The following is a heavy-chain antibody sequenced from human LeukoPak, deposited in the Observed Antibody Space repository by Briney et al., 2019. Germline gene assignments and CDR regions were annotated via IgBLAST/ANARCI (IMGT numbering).Heavy chain of an antibody. CDR3: ARSRGYSYGPRQAFDI. CDR2: IYTSGST. CDR1: GGSISSGSYY. V-gene: IGHV4-61*02. Sequence: TSETLSLTCIVSGGSISSGSYYWSWIRQPAGKGLEWIGRIYTSGSTNYNPSLKSRVTISVDTSKNQFSLKLSSVTAADTAVYYCARSRGYSYGPRQAFDIWGQGTMVTVSS. J-gene: IGHJ3*02. D-gene: IGHD5-18*01.